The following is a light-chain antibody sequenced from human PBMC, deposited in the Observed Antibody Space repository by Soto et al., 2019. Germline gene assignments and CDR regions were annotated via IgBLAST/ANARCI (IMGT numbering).Light chain of an antibody. CDR2: DAS. CDR3: QQSNNWPKT. J-gene: IGKJ1*01. Sequence: EIVMTQSPETLSMSPGDTATLSCRASQSVGSNLAWYQQKPGQAPRLLISDASTRAAGLPARFSGSGSGTEFTLTISSLQSEDFAIHYCQQSNNWPKTFGQGTKVEIK. V-gene: IGKV3-15*01. CDR1: QSVGSN.